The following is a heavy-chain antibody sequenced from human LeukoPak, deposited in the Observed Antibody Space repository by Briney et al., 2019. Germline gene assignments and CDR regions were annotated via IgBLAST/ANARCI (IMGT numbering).Heavy chain of an antibody. CDR3: ARVDGDYVYYFDY. D-gene: IGHD4-17*01. Sequence: SETLSLTCTVSGGSISSYYWSWIRQPPGKGLEWIGYIYYSGGTNYNPSLKSRVTISVDTSKNQFSLKLSSVTAADTAVYYCARVDGDYVYYFDYWGQGTLVTVSS. CDR1: GGSISSYY. V-gene: IGHV4-59*01. J-gene: IGHJ4*02. CDR2: IYYSGGT.